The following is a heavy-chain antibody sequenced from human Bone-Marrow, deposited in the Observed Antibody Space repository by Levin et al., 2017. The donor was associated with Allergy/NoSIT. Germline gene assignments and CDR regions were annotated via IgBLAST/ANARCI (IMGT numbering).Heavy chain of an antibody. CDR3: TRDNRMPVGGTGWFDP. CDR1: GYVFATHY. D-gene: IGHD4-23*01. CDR2: IDPSGGAT. J-gene: IGHJ5*02. Sequence: HGESLKISCKTSGYVFATHYMHWVRQAPRQGLEWMGLIDPSGGATTYAQNFQGRVTVTRDASTATVYLELTNLTSEDTGIYYCTRDNRMPVGGTGWFDPWGQGTLVTVFS. V-gene: IGHV1-46*03.